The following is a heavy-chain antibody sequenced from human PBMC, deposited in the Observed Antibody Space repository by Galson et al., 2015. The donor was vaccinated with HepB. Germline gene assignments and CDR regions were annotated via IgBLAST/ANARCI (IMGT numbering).Heavy chain of an antibody. J-gene: IGHJ6*03. CDR3: ARVPYGSGSYYTEYYYYMDV. CDR1: GFTFSSYS. V-gene: IGHV3-48*01. D-gene: IGHD3-10*01. CDR2: ISSSSSTI. Sequence: SLRLSCAASGFTFSSYSMNWVRQAPGKGLEWVSYISSSSSTIYYADSVKGRFTISRDNAKNSLYLQMNSLRAEDTAVYYCARVPYGSGSYYTEYYYYMDVWGKGTTVTVSS.